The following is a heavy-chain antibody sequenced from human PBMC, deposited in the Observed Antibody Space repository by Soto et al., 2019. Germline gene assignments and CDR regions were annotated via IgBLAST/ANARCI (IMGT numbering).Heavy chain of an antibody. D-gene: IGHD3-22*01. V-gene: IGHV3-30*03. CDR2: ISYDGSNK. J-gene: IGHJ4*02. CDR1: GFTFSSYG. CDR3: ARESDYDSSGYYVHDYFDY. Sequence: GGSLRLSCAASGFTFSSYGMHGVRQAPGKGLEWVAVISYDGSNKYYADSVKGRFTISRDNSKNTLYLQMNSLRAEDTAVYYCARESDYDSSGYYVHDYFDYWGQGTLVTVSS.